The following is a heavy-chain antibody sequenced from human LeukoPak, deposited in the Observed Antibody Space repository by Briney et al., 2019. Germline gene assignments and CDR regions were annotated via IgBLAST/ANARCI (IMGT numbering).Heavy chain of an antibody. CDR1: GSTFSSYA. Sequence: GGSLRLSCAASGSTFSSYAMSWVRQAPGKGLEWVSAISGSGGSTYYADSVKGRFTISRDNSKNTLYLQMNSLRAEDTAVYYCASHPLRYSDWSPGWWGQGTLVTVSS. CDR3: ASHPLRYSDWSPGW. CDR2: ISGSGGST. D-gene: IGHD3-9*01. V-gene: IGHV3-23*01. J-gene: IGHJ4*02.